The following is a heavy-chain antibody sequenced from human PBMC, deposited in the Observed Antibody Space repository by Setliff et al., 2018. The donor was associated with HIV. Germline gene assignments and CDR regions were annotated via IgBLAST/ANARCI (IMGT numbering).Heavy chain of an antibody. Sequence: SETLSLTCAVYGGSFSGYYWNWIRQPPGKGLEWIGDINHSGSTNYNPSLKSRVTISLDTSKNQFSLKLSSVTAADTAVYYCARMGYYYDSSGPTSDYWGQGTLVTVSS. CDR1: GGSFSGYY. CDR3: ARMGYYYDSSGPTSDY. D-gene: IGHD3-22*01. J-gene: IGHJ4*02. V-gene: IGHV4-34*01. CDR2: INHSGST.